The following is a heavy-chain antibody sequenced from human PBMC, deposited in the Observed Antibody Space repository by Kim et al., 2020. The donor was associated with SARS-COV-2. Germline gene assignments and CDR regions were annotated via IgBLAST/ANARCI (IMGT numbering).Heavy chain of an antibody. V-gene: IGHV3-48*02. J-gene: IGHJ3*02. Sequence: YYADTVKGRFTIYRDNAKTSLYLQMNSLRDEETAVYYCAGVGYGSPGDIWGQGTMVTVSS. CDR3: AGVGYGSPGDI. D-gene: IGHD1-1*01.